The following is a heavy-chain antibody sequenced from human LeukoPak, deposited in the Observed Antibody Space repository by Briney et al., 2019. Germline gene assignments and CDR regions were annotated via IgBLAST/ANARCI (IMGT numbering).Heavy chain of an antibody. Sequence: GSLRLSCAASGFIFSNYGMHWVRQAPGKGLGWVAVIWYDGSKKYYADSVKGRFTISRDDSKNTLYLQMNSLRAEDTAVYYCARVYSSGWADFDYWGQGTLVTVSS. J-gene: IGHJ4*02. CDR2: IWYDGSKK. D-gene: IGHD6-19*01. V-gene: IGHV3-33*01. CDR1: GFIFSNYG. CDR3: ARVYSSGWADFDY.